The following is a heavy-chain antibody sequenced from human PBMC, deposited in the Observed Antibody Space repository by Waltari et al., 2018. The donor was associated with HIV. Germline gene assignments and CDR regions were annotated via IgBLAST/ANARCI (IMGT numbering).Heavy chain of an antibody. CDR3: TRSLALRIAVPGADI. D-gene: IGHD2-8*02. V-gene: IGHV1-8*01. CDR1: GYTFTNYD. Sequence: QVQLVQSGAELKRPGASVRISCATSGYTFTNYDITWVRQAPGQGLEWMGWINPKTGDTGFLDGFQGRITMTRNISSGTAYMDLTRLTKEDTATYYCTRSLALRIAVPGADIWGQGTSLIVSS. J-gene: IGHJ6*02. CDR2: INPKTGDT.